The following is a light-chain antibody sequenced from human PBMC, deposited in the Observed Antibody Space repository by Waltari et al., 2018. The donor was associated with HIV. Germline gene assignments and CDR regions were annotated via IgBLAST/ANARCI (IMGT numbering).Light chain of an antibody. V-gene: IGKV3-11*01. Sequence: EILLTQSPATVSSSPGERAPLSCKTSQSVTTSLAWYQQRPGQAPRLLIYDASKRAAGIPARFSGSGSGTDFTLTITNLEPDDFAVYYCQQRSYWPLTFGGGTKV. CDR2: DAS. CDR3: QQRSYWPLT. J-gene: IGKJ4*01. CDR1: QSVTTS.